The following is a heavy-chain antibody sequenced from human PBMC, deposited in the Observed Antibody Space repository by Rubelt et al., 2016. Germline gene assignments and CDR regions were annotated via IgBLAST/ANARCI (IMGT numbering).Heavy chain of an antibody. Sequence: QVQLQESGPGLVKPSETLSLTCIVSGGSISNYYWSWIRQPPGKGLEWIGFIHYSGSTKDNPYLKSRVTISVDTSNNQFSLKLSSVTAADTAVYYCVRWQQLADYWGQGTLVTV. CDR1: GGSISNYY. V-gene: IGHV4-59*12. J-gene: IGHJ4*02. CDR3: VRWQQLADY. D-gene: IGHD6-13*01. CDR2: IHYSGST.